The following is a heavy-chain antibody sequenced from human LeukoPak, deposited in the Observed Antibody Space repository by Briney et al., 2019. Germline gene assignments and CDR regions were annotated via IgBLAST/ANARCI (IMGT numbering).Heavy chain of an antibody. V-gene: IGHV3-30*02. CDR2: IRNDGSTT. J-gene: IGHJ4*02. CDR3: AKDQGSREGYNYYFDY. D-gene: IGHD5-24*01. CDR1: GFTFSNSA. Sequence: GGSLRLSCAASGFTFSNSAMHWVRQSPGKGLQWEAFIRNDGSTTYYSDSVKGRFTISRDNSKNTLNLQMNSLTSDDSALYYCAKDQGSREGYNYYFDYWGQGTLVTVSS.